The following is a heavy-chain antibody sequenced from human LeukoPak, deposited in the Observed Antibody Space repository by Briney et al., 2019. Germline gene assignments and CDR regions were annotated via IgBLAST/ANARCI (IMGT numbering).Heavy chain of an antibody. CDR2: INPSGGVT. CDR1: GYTFSNYY. Sequence: ASVKVSCKASGYTFSNYYMHWVRQAPGQGLEWMGTINPSGGVTTNAQKFQGRVTMTRDTSTSIVYMELSSLRSEDTAVYYCAREWAPARRRYYFDCWGQGTLVTVSS. CDR3: AREWAPARRRYYFDC. V-gene: IGHV1-46*01. J-gene: IGHJ4*02. D-gene: IGHD6-6*01.